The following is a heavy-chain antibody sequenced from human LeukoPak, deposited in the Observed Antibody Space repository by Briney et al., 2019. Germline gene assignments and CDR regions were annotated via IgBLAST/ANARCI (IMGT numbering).Heavy chain of an antibody. CDR2: ISGDDTNT. CDR1: GFTFSSYS. CDR3: AKAGDLTYYDFWSGNYYFDY. V-gene: IGHV3-23*01. Sequence: QAGGSLRLSCAASGFTFSSYSMNWVRQAPGKGLEWVSVISGDDTNTYYADSVKGRFTIARDNSKNTLYLQMNSLRAEDTAVYYCAKAGDLTYYDFWSGNYYFDYWGKGTLVTVSS. D-gene: IGHD3-3*01. J-gene: IGHJ4*02.